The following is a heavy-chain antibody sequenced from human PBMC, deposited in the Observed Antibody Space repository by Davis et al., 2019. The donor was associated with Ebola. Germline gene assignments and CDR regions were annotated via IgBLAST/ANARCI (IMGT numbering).Heavy chain of an antibody. V-gene: IGHV3-30*18. D-gene: IGHD5-24*01. J-gene: IGHJ4*02. CDR1: GFIFSSYG. Sequence: GGSLRLSCAASGFIFSSYGMHWVRQAPGKGLEWVAVISYVGSNKYYADSVKGRFTISRDNSKNTLYLQMNSLRAEDTAVYYCAKVASRDGYNYRYYFDYWGQGTLVTVSS. CDR2: ISYVGSNK. CDR3: AKVASRDGYNYRYYFDY.